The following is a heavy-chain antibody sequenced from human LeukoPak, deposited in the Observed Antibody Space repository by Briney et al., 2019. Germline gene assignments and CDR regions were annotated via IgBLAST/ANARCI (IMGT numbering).Heavy chain of an antibody. CDR2: IIPIFGTA. J-gene: IGHJ3*02. V-gene: IGHV1-69*13. CDR3: ARGWELSI. Sequence: ASVKVSCKASGGTFSSYAISWERQAPGQGLEWMGGIIPIFGTANYAQKFQGRVTITADESTSTAYMELRSLRSDDTALYYCARGWELSIWGQGTMVTVSS. D-gene: IGHD3-10*01. CDR1: GGTFSSYA.